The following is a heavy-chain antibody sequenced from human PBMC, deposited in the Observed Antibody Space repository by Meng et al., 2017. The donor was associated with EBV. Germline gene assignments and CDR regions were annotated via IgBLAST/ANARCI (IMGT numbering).Heavy chain of an antibody. V-gene: IGHV2-5*02. CDR2: IYWDDDE. D-gene: IGHD6-13*01. Sequence: QITFKESCPTLVKPTPTLTLTCTFAGFSLSTSGVGVGWIRQPPGKALEWLALIYWDDDERYSPSLKSRLTITKDTSKNQVVLTMTNMDPVDTATYYCAHRRDEYSSSWYGWFDPWGQGTLVTVSS. CDR1: GFSLSTSGVG. J-gene: IGHJ5*02. CDR3: AHRRDEYSSSWYGWFDP.